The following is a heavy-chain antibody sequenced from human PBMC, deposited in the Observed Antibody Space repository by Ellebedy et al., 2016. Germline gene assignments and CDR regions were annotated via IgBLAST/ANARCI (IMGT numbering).Heavy chain of an antibody. CDR1: GFNFKDFF. V-gene: IGHV3-23*01. CDR3: REGHYSDV. J-gene: IGHJ1*01. Sequence: GGSLRLXXAAAGFNFKDFFMSWVRQAPGKRLEWVSTISGGGDATYFADSVKGRFTISRDNSRNILYLHMSSLRVDDTARYYCREGHYSDVWGQGTLVTVSS. D-gene: IGHD2-15*01. CDR2: ISGGGDAT.